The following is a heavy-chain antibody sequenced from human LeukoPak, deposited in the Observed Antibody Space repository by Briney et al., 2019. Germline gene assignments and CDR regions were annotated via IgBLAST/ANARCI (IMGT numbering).Heavy chain of an antibody. D-gene: IGHD3-22*01. CDR1: GFTFSSYS. CDR3: ARVVKGAAGAAFDI. V-gene: IGHV3-21*01. CDR2: ISSSDSYI. Sequence: SGGSLRLSCAASGFTFSSYSMNWVRQAPGKGLEWVSSISSSDSYIYYADSVKGRFTISRDNAKNSLYLQMNSLRAEDTAVYYCARVVKGAAGAAFDIWGQGTMVTVSS. J-gene: IGHJ3*02.